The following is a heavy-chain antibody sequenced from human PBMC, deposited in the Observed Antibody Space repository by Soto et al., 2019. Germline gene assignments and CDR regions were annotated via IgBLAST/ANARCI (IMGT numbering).Heavy chain of an antibody. Sequence: PSETLSLTCAVSGGSISSGGYSWSWIWQPPGKGLEWIGYIYHSGSTYYNPSLKSRVTISVDRSKNQFSLKLGSVTAADTAVYYCASSGYYQWVFDYWGQGTLVTVSS. V-gene: IGHV4-30-2*01. D-gene: IGHD3-22*01. CDR1: GGSISSGGYS. J-gene: IGHJ4*02. CDR3: ASSGYYQWVFDY. CDR2: IYHSGST.